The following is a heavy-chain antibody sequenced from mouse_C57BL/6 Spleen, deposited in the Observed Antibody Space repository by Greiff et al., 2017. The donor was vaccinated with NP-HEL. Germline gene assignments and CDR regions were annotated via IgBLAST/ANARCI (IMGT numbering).Heavy chain of an antibody. CDR3: ERDRKDPLGFDY. CDR1: GFTFSSYA. CDR2: ISDGGSYT. V-gene: IGHV5-4*01. Sequence: EVKFVESGGGLVKLGGSLKLSCAASGFTFSSYAMSWVRQTPEKRLEWVATISDGGSYTYYPDNVKGRFTISRDNAKNNLYLQMSHLKSEDTAMYYWERDRKDPLGFDYWGQGTTLTVSS. J-gene: IGHJ2*01. D-gene: IGHD2-10*02.